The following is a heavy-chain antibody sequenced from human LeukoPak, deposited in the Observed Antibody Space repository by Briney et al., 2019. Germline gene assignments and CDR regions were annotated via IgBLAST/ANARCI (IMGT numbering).Heavy chain of an antibody. D-gene: IGHD3-22*01. J-gene: IGHJ4*02. CDR3: ATDYGYYEPIDY. CDR1: GVTLSNYA. V-gene: IGHV3-30*04. CDR2: ISFDGTNN. Sequence: PGGSLRLSCTASGVTLSNYAMHWVRRPPGRGLEWVAVISFDGTNNYYGDSVEGRFSVSRDNYKNTLYLQMNSLRPDDTAMYYCATDYGYYEPIDYWGQGTLVTVSS.